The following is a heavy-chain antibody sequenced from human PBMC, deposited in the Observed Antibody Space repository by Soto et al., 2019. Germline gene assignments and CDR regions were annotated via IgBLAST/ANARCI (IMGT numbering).Heavy chain of an antibody. D-gene: IGHD2-2*01. CDR1: GFTFDEFG. Sequence: GGSLRLSCAASGFTFDEFGMSWVRQVPGKGPEWVSSFNWNGNYIHYADSVRGRFTISRDSAKKSLYLEMNSLRAEDTAVYYCARGYCSSTSCYDSYYYYYGMDVWGQGTTVTVS. CDR2: FNWNGNYI. CDR3: ARGYCSSTSCYDSYYYYYGMDV. J-gene: IGHJ6*02. V-gene: IGHV3-20*04.